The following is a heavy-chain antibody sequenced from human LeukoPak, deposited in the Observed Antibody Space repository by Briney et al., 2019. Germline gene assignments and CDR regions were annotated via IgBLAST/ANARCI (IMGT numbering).Heavy chain of an antibody. V-gene: IGHV3-30*18. Sequence: GGSLRLSCAASGFTFSSYAMSWVRQAPGKGLGWVAVISYDGSNKYYADSVKGRFTISRDNSKNTLYLQMNSLRAEDTAVYYCAKDYGMYSSSWYEAGWGYYYYGMDVWGQGTTVTVSS. J-gene: IGHJ6*02. CDR3: AKDYGMYSSSWYEAGWGYYYYGMDV. CDR2: ISYDGSNK. D-gene: IGHD6-13*01. CDR1: GFTFSSYA.